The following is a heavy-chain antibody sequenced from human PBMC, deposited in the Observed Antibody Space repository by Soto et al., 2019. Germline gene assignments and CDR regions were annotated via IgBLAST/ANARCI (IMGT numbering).Heavy chain of an antibody. J-gene: IGHJ5*02. CDR2: IYHSGGT. CDR1: GGPITSGGYS. Sequence: LSLTCAVSGGPITSGGYSWSWIRQPPGKGLEWIGYIYHSGGTYYNPSLKSRVTLSIDRTKKQFSLKLKSVTAADTAVYFCARTMTTSGWFDPWGQGTLVTVSS. CDR3: ARTMTTSGWFDP. V-gene: IGHV4-30-2*01. D-gene: IGHD4-17*01.